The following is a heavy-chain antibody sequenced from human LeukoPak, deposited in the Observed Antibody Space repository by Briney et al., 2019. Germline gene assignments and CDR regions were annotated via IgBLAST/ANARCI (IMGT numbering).Heavy chain of an antibody. V-gene: IGHV4-59*01. CDR2: IYYSGRT. CDR3: ARMKAGLAPGDSYFQH. CDR1: VGSISSYY. J-gene: IGHJ1*01. D-gene: IGHD7-27*01. Sequence: SETLSLTCAVSVGSISSYYWSWIRQPPGEGLEWGGYIYYSGRTNYNPSPKSRAPSSVDTSKNQFSLTLSSVTAADTAVYYCARMKAGLAPGDSYFQHWGQGTLVTVSS.